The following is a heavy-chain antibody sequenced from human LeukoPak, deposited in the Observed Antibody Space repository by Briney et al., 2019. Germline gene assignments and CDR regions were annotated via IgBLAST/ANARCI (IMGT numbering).Heavy chain of an antibody. CDR1: GFTVSSNY. J-gene: IGHJ3*02. Sequence: GGSLRLSCAASGFTVSSNYMSWVRQAPGKGLEWVSVIYSGGSTYYADSVKGRFTISRDNSKNTLYLQMNSLRAEDTAVYYCARPLPGCNWNHRAFDIWGQGTMVTVSS. CDR3: ARPLPGCNWNHRAFDI. D-gene: IGHD1-1*01. CDR2: IYSGGST. V-gene: IGHV3-66*02.